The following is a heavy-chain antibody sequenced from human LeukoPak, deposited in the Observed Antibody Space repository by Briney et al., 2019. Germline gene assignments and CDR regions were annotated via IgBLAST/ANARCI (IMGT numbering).Heavy chain of an antibody. CDR3: ARPWGSGSYYNV. CDR2: IYDSGST. D-gene: IGHD3-10*01. CDR1: GGSIRSSYYY. Sequence: SETLSLTCTVSGGSIRSSYYYWGWIRQPPGKGLEWIGSIYDSGSTYYNPSLKSRVTISVDTSKNQFSLKLSSVTAADTAVYYCARPWGSGSYYNVWGQGTLVTVSS. J-gene: IGHJ4*02. V-gene: IGHV4-39*01.